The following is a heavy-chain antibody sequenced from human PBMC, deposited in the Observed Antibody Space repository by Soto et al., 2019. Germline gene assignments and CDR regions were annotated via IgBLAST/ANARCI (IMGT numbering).Heavy chain of an antibody. CDR2: IYYSGST. Sequence: QVQLQESGPGLVKPSQTLSLTCTVSGGSISSGDYYWCWIRQPPGKGLGWIGYIYYSGSTYYNPSLKSRVTLAVDTSKNQFSLKLSSVTAADTAVYYCARVIAAAGFDYWGQGTLVTVSS. CDR3: ARVIAAAGFDY. CDR1: GGSISSGDYY. J-gene: IGHJ4*02. V-gene: IGHV4-30-4*01. D-gene: IGHD6-13*01.